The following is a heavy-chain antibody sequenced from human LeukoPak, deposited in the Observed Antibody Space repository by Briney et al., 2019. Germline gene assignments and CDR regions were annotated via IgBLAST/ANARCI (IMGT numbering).Heavy chain of an antibody. J-gene: IGHJ4*02. CDR3: ARGDSSGYYCDY. CDR2: ISSSSSYI. V-gene: IGHV3-21*05. D-gene: IGHD3-22*01. CDR1: GFTFSNYE. Sequence: GGSLRLSCEASGFTFSNYEMNWVRQAPGKGLEWVSYISSSSSYIYYADSVKGRFTISRDNAKNSLYLQMNSLRAEDTAVYYCARGDSSGYYCDYWGQGTLVTVSS.